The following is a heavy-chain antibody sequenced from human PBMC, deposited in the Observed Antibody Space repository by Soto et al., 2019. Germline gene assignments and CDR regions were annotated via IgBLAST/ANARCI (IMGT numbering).Heavy chain of an antibody. CDR1: GYTFTGYY. CDR2: ISAYNGNT. D-gene: IGHD3-10*01. Sequence: ASVKVSCKASGYTFTGYYMHWVRQAPGQGLEWMGWISAYNGNTNYAQKLQGRVTMTTDTSTSTAYMELRSLRSDDTAVYYCARDGGYYFAYWGQGTLVTVSS. CDR3: ARDGGYYFAY. J-gene: IGHJ4*02. V-gene: IGHV1-18*04.